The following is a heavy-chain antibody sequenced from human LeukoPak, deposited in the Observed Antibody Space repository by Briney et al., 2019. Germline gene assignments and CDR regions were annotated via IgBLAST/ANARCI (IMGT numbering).Heavy chain of an antibody. J-gene: IGHJ4*02. CDR1: GYTFTGYY. D-gene: IGHD3-9*01. Sequence: ASVKVSCKASGYTFTGYYMHWVRQAPGQGLEWMGWINPNSGGTNYAQKFQGRVTMTRDTSISTAYMELSRLRSDDTAVYYCARVDYDILTGYLPWGNFGYWGQGTLVTVSS. V-gene: IGHV1-2*02. CDR2: INPNSGGT. CDR3: ARVDYDILTGYLPWGNFGY.